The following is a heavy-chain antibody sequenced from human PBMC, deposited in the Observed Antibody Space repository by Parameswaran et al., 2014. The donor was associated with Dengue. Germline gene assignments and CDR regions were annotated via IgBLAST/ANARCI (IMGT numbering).Heavy chain of an antibody. V-gene: IGHV4-59*01. D-gene: IGHD3-3*01. CDR2: IYYSGST. J-gene: IGHJ6*03. Sequence: WIRQPPGKGLEWIGYIYYSGSTNYNPSLKSRVTISVDTSKNQFSLKLSSVTAADTAVYYCAGAPYYDFWSGLNYYYYYYMDVWGKGTTVTVSS. CDR3: AGAPYYDFWSGLNYYYYYYMDV.